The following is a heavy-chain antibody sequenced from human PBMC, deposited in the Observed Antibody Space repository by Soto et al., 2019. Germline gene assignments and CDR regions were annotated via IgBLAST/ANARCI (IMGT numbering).Heavy chain of an antibody. CDR1: GDSISSGSY. CDR3: ARVHVMVVAGSTFDY. D-gene: IGHD6-19*01. V-gene: IGHV4-38-2*02. Sequence: SETLSLTCTVSGDSISSGSYWGWIRQPPGEGPEWIASIYHGGTTFYNPSLKSRISISVDTSKNQFSLRLTSVTATDTATYYCARVHVMVVAGSTFDYWGPGTLVTVSS. J-gene: IGHJ4*03. CDR2: IYHGGTT.